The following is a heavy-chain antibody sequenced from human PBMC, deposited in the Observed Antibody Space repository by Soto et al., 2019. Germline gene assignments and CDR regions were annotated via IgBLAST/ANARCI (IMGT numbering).Heavy chain of an antibody. CDR3: ARDLQADYWGPADYFDY. CDR1: GYTFTSYA. D-gene: IGHD4-17*01. V-gene: IGHV1-3*01. J-gene: IGHJ4*02. CDR2: INAGNGNT. Sequence: GASVKVSCKASGYTFTSYAMHWVRQAPGQSLEWMGWINAGNGNTKYSQKFQGRVTITRDTSASTAYMELSSLRSEDTAVYYCARDLQADYWGPADYFDYWGQGTLVTVSS.